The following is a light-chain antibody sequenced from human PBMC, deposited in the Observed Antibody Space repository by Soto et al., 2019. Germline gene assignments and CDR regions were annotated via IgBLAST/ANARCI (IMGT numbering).Light chain of an antibody. CDR2: DVT. CDR1: SSDVGYYNH. J-gene: IGLJ1*01. CDR3: SSYASSSTYV. Sequence: QSVLTQPASVSGSPGQSNTISCTGTSSDVGYYNHVSWYQQHPGKAPKLMIYDVTNRPSGVSNRFFGSKSGNTASLTISGLQAEDEADYYCSSYASSSTYVFGTGTKVTVL. V-gene: IGLV2-14*03.